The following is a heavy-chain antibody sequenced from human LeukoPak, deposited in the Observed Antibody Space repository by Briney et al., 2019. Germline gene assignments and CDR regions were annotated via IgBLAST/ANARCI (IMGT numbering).Heavy chain of an antibody. CDR3: ARDREAVADRGNAFDI. Sequence: ASVKVSCKASGYTFTSYGISWVRQAPGQGLEWMGWINPNSGGTNYAQKFQGRVTMTRDTSISTAYMELSRLRSDDTAVYYCARDREAVADRGNAFDIWGQGTMVTVSS. CDR2: INPNSGGT. D-gene: IGHD6-19*01. V-gene: IGHV1-2*02. J-gene: IGHJ3*02. CDR1: GYTFTSYG.